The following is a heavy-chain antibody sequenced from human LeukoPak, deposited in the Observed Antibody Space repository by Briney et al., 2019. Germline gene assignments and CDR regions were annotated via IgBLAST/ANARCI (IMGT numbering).Heavy chain of an antibody. CDR2: YDGSNK. J-gene: IGHJ4*02. CDR3: ASWYSSGWYHPADYFDY. V-gene: IGHV3-30-3*01. D-gene: IGHD6-19*01. Sequence: YDGSNKYYADSVKGRFTISRDNSKNTLYLQMNSLRAEDTAVYYCASWYSSGWYHPADYFDYWGQGTLVTVSS.